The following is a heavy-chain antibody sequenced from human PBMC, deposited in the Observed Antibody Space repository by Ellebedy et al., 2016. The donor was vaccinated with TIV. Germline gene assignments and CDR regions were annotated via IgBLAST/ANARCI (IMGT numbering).Heavy chain of an antibody. CDR3: ARAIAALGSV. V-gene: IGHV3-7*01. CDR1: GFTFSNYW. D-gene: IGHD6-13*01. J-gene: IGHJ6*04. CDR2: IKPDGSEK. Sequence: GESLKISXAASGFTFSNYWMTWVRQAPGKGLEWVANIKPDGSEKYYLDSVKGRFTISRDDAKNTVYLQMTSLRAEDTAVYYCARAIAALGSVWGKGTTVTVSS.